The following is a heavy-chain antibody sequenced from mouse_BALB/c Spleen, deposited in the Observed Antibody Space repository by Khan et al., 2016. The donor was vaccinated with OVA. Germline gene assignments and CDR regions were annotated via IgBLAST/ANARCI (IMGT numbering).Heavy chain of an antibody. CDR3: ARGYDYDGAWFAY. Sequence: EVELVESGGDLVKPGGSLKLSCAASGFTFSSYAMSWVRQSPEKRLEWVAEISSGGSYTYYPDTVTGRFTISRDNAKNTLYLEMISLRSGDTAMYYCARGYDYDGAWFAYWGQGTLVTVSA. D-gene: IGHD2-4*01. V-gene: IGHV5-9-4*01. CDR1: GFTFSSYA. J-gene: IGHJ3*01. CDR2: ISSGGSYT.